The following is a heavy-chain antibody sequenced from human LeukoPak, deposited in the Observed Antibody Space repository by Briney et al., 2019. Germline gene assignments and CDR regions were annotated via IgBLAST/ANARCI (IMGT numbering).Heavy chain of an antibody. D-gene: IGHD6-13*01. CDR2: ISSSSSTI. CDR3: ASSYSSSWYENAFDI. V-gene: IGHV3-48*04. J-gene: IGHJ3*02. CDR1: GFTFSSYS. Sequence: GGSLRLSCAASGFTFSSYSMNWVRQAPGKGLEWVSYISSSSSTIYYADSVKGRFTISRDNAKNSLYLQMNSLRAEDTAVYYCASSYSSSWYENAFDIWGQGTMVTVSS.